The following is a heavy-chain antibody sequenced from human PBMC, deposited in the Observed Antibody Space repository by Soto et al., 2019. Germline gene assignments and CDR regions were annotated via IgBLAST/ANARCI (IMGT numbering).Heavy chain of an antibody. J-gene: IGHJ4*02. CDR1: SGSISSGGYS. V-gene: IGHV4-30-2*06. Sequence: QLKLQESGSGLVKPSQTLSLTCAVSSGSISSGGYSWSWIRQSPGKGLEWIGYISHRGSTNYNPALKSRVTRSVDRSKNQFSLKLSYVTAADTAVYYCARGSQVPHYWGQGTLVTVSS. CDR2: ISHRGST. CDR3: ARGSQVPHY.